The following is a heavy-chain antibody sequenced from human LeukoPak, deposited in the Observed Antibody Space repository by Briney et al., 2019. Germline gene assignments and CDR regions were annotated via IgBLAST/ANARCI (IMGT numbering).Heavy chain of an antibody. CDR2: ISGSGSHT. D-gene: IGHD2-2*02. J-gene: IGHJ6*03. CDR1: GFTFNSYA. CDR3: ARGNIVVVPAAIRGGPGYYYYYYYMDV. V-gene: IGHV3-23*01. Sequence: GGSLRLSCAASGFTFNSYAMNWVRQAPGKGLEWVSSISGSGSHTYYADSVQGRFTVSRDNSKNTVNLHLNTVRAEDTAVYYCARGNIVVVPAAIRGGPGYYYYYYYMDVWGKGTTVTVSS.